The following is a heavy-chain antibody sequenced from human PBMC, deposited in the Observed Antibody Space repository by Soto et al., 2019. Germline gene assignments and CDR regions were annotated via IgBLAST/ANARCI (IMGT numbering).Heavy chain of an antibody. J-gene: IGHJ6*02. CDR1: GFTFNTYG. V-gene: IGHV3-33*08. D-gene: IGHD2-15*01. CDR2: IWYDGSNK. CDR3: ARGDCTGAYCYSWPFNYGVDV. Sequence: QVQLVESGGGVVQPGGSLRLSCTTSGFTFNTYGMYCVRQAPGKELEWVAIIWYDGSNKYYGDSVKGRFTISRDNSKITLYLQMISLRAEDTALYYCARGDCTGAYCYSWPFNYGVDVWGQGTTVTVSS.